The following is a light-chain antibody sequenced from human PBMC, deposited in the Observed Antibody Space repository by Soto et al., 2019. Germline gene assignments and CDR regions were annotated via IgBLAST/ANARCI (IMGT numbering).Light chain of an antibody. V-gene: IGLV1-51*02. J-gene: IGLJ1*01. CDR2: ENN. CDR3: GTWDSSLSVYV. CDR1: SSNIGNHY. Sequence: QSVLTQPPSVSAAPGQMVTISCSGSSSNIGNHYVSWYQHLPGTAPKLLIYENNKRPSGIPDRFSGSKSGTSATLDITGLQTGDEADYYCGTWDSSLSVYVFGTGTKVTV.